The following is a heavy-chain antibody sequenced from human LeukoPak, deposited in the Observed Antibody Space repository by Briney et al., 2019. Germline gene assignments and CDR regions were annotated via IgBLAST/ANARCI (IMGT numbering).Heavy chain of an antibody. CDR2: ISYDGSNK. J-gene: IGHJ4*02. V-gene: IGHV3-30*03. Sequence: GGSLRLSCAASGFTFSSYGMHWVRQAPGKGLEWVAVISYDGSNKYYADSVKGRFTISRDNSKNTLYLQMNSLRAEDTAVYYCARGRYSSGWYGVAFDYWGQGTLVTVSS. CDR1: GFTFSSYG. CDR3: ARGRYSSGWYGVAFDY. D-gene: IGHD6-19*01.